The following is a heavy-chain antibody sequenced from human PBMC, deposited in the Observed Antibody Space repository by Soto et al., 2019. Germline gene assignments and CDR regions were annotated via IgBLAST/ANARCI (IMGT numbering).Heavy chain of an antibody. CDR2: VHPDSGGT. Sequence: ASVKVSCKTSGYIFTDHLIHWVRQSPGQGLQWVGWVHPDSGGTNVAQAFQDRVTMTADTSITTAYMDLARLRPDDTAIFYCARGAQGLFPVSGIYFYFDHWGQGTPVTVSS. J-gene: IGHJ4*02. CDR1: GYIFTDHL. D-gene: IGHD3-22*01. CDR3: ARGAQGLFPVSGIYFYFDH. V-gene: IGHV1-2*02.